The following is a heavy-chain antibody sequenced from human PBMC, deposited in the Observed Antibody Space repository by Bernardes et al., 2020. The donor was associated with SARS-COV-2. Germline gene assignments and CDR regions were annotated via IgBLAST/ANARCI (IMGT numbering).Heavy chain of an antibody. CDR1: GFTLSSYE. Sequence: GSLRLPFAASGFTLSSYEMNWVPPAPGKGLVWVSYISSSGSTIYYADSVKGRFTISRDNAKNSLYLQMNSLRAEDTAVYYCARDPGYCSGGSCLDVDYWGQGTLVTVSS. J-gene: IGHJ4*02. CDR2: ISSSGSTI. V-gene: IGHV3-48*03. D-gene: IGHD2-15*01. CDR3: ARDPGYCSGGSCLDVDY.